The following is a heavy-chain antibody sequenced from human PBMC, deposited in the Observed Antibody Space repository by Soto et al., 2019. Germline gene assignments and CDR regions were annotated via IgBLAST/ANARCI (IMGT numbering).Heavy chain of an antibody. J-gene: IGHJ4*02. CDR1: GGSISTVNYW. V-gene: IGHV4-30-4*01. CDR3: ARAPSGDKVDS. CDR2: IYNGGST. D-gene: IGHD7-27*01. Sequence: QVQLQESGPGLVKPSQTLSLTCTVSGGSISTVNYWWSWIRQSPDMGLEWIGHIYNGGSTYNNPSLESRVTISLDTSHNHPSLPLSSVSAAATAVYCCARAPSGDKVDSWGQGTLVTVSS.